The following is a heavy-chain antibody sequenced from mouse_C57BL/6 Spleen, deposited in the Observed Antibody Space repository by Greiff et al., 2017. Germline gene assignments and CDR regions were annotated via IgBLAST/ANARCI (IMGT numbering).Heavy chain of an antibody. CDR2: IHPNSGST. V-gene: IGHV1-64*01. CDR1: GYTFTSYW. Sequence: QVHVKQPGAELVKPGASVKLSCKASGYTFTSYWMHWVKQRPGQGLEWIGMIHPNSGSTNYNEKFKSKATLTVDKSSSTAYMQLSSLTSEDSAVYYCSRGLYGYYFDDGGQGSTLTV. D-gene: IGHD1-1*01. J-gene: IGHJ2*01. CDR3: SRGLYGYYFDD.